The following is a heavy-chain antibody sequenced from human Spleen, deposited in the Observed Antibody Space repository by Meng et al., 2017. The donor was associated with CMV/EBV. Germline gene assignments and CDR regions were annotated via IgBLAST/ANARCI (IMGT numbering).Heavy chain of an antibody. CDR2: ISSSSSYI. Sequence: GESLKISCAVSGFSFSDYFMNWIRQAPGKGLEWVSSISSSSSYIYYADSVKGRFTISRDNAKNSLYLQMNSLRAEDTAVYYCARDLGRIVVVPGDYGMDVWGQGTTVTVSS. CDR3: ARDLGRIVVVPGDYGMDV. CDR1: GFSFSDYF. D-gene: IGHD2-2*01. J-gene: IGHJ6*02. V-gene: IGHV3-11*01.